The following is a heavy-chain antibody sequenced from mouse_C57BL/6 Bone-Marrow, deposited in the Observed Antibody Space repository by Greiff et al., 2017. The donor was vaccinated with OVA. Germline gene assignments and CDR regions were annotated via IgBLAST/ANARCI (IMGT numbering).Heavy chain of an antibody. CDR1: GFTFSSYA. J-gene: IGHJ2*01. CDR3: ASNGSRGYYFDY. V-gene: IGHV5-4*01. D-gene: IGHD1-1*01. Sequence: EVQLVESGGGLVKPGGSLKLSCAASGFTFSSYAMSWVRQTPEKRLEWVATISDGGSYTYYPDNVKGRFTISRDNAKNNLYLQMSHLKSEDTAMYYCASNGSRGYYFDYWGQGTTLTVSS. CDR2: ISDGGSYT.